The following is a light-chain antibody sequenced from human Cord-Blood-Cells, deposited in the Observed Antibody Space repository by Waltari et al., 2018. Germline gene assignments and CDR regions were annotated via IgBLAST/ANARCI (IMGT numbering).Light chain of an antibody. CDR2: GAS. CDR3: QQYGSSPRT. CDR1: QIVSSSY. J-gene: IGKJ2*01. V-gene: IGKV3-20*01. Sequence: EIVLTQSPGTLSLSPGERATLSCRASQIVSSSYLAWYQQKPGQAPRLLIYGASSRATVIPDRFSGSGSGTDFTLTISRLEPEDFAVYYCQQYGSSPRTFGQGTKLEIK.